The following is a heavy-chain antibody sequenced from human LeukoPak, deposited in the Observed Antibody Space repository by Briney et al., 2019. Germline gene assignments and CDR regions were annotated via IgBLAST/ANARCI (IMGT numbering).Heavy chain of an antibody. Sequence: GGSLRLSCAASGFSVRSNYMSGVRQAPGKRLESVAVIHGGGTTLYADSVKGRFTIPRDDSKNTLSLQMNSLRDEDTALYYCVKSYSGWTGQSWGQGTQVTVSS. D-gene: IGHD6-19*01. CDR2: IHGGGTT. J-gene: IGHJ5*02. CDR3: VKSYSGWTGQS. V-gene: IGHV3-66*01. CDR1: GFSVRSNY.